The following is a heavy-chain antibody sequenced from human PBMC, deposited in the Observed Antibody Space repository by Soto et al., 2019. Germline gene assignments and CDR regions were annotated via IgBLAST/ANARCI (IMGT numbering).Heavy chain of an antibody. D-gene: IGHD3-22*01. CDR2: ISSSGGYT. CDR3: AKIYYDSSGYHFDY. V-gene: IGHV3-23*01. Sequence: GGSLRLSCAASGFTFSSYAMSWVRQAPGKGLEWVSAISSSGGYTYYADSVKGRFTISRDNSKNTLYLQMNSLRAEDTAVYYCAKIYYDSSGYHFDYWGQGTLVTVSS. CDR1: GFTFSSYA. J-gene: IGHJ4*02.